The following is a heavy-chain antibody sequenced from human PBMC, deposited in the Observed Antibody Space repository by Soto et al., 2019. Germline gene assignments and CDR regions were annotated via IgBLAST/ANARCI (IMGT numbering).Heavy chain of an antibody. Sequence: SETLSLTCTVSGGSISSGDYYWSWIRQPPGKGLEWIGYIYYSGSTYYNPSLKSRVTISVDTSKNQFSLKLSSVTAADTAVYYCARSRGPLLRYFDWSLMYWGQGTLVTVSS. D-gene: IGHD3-9*01. CDR1: GGSISSGDYY. V-gene: IGHV4-30-4*01. CDR3: ARSRGPLLRYFDWSLMY. CDR2: IYYSGST. J-gene: IGHJ4*02.